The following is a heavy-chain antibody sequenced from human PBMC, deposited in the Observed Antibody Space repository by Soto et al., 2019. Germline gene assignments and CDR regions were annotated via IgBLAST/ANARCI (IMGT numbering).Heavy chain of an antibody. D-gene: IGHD2-2*01. CDR2: IRHSGTT. J-gene: IGHJ3*02. CDR3: ARGECSSVYCFTRWALDI. Sequence: QVQVQQWGAGLLKPSETLSLTCAVYVGSFSGYYWTWIRQTPGKGLELIGEIRHSGTTNYKPSLKSRVTISADPSKKQFSLNLTSVTAADSGVYYCARGECSSVYCFTRWALDIWGQGTVVNVSS. V-gene: IGHV4-34*01. CDR1: VGSFSGYY.